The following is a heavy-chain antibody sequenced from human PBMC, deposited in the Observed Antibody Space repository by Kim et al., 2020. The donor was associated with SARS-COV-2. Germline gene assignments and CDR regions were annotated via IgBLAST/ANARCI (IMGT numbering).Heavy chain of an antibody. CDR2: T. CDR3: AILAVLNAFDI. D-gene: IGHD6-19*01. V-gene: IGHV1-18*01. Sequence: TNYAQKVQGRVTMTTDTSTSTAYMELRSLRSDDTAVYYCAILAVLNAFDIWGQGTMVTVSS. J-gene: IGHJ3*02.